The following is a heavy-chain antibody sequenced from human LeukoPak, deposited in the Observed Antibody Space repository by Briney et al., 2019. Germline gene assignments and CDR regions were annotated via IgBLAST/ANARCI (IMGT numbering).Heavy chain of an antibody. V-gene: IGHV3-21*01. CDR3: ARDMFGFEYYFDY. J-gene: IGHJ4*02. Sequence: PGRSLRLSCAASGFTFSSYSMNWVRQAPGKGLEWVSSISSSSSYIYYADSVKGRFTISRDNAKNSLYLQMNSLRAEDTAVYYCARDMFGFEYYFDYWGQGTLVTVSS. D-gene: IGHD3-10*02. CDR2: ISSSSSYI. CDR1: GFTFSSYS.